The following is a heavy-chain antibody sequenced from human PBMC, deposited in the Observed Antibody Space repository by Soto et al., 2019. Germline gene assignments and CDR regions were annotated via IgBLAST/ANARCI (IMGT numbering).Heavy chain of an antibody. J-gene: IGHJ6*02. D-gene: IGHD4-4*01. V-gene: IGHV4-59*01. CDR1: GGSISSYY. CDR2: IYYSGST. Sequence: SETLFLTCTVSGGSISSYYWSWIRQPPGKGLEWIGYIYYSGSTNYNPSLKSRVTISVDTSKNQFSLKLSSVTAADTAVYYCARTTEYYYYGMDVWGQGTTVTVSS. CDR3: ARTTEYYYYGMDV.